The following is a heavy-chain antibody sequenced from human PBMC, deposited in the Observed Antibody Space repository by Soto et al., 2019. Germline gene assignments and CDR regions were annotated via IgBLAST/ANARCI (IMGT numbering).Heavy chain of an antibody. CDR2: IYPGDSDT. V-gene: IGHV5-51*01. CDR1: GYSFTRYW. CDR3: AGNSGYSYGANWFDP. J-gene: IGHJ5*02. Sequence: GESLKISCKSSGYSFTRYWIGWVRQMPGKGLEWMGIIYPGDSDTRYSPSFQGQVTISADKSISTAYLQWSSLKASDTAMYYCAGNSGYSYGANWFDPWRQGTLVTVSS. D-gene: IGHD5-18*01.